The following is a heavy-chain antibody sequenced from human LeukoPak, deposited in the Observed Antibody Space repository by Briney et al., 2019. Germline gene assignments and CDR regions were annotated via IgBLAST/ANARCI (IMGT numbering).Heavy chain of an antibody. CDR3: ARRLFHWYFDL. Sequence: TLSLTCTVSGGSISSGDYYWSWIRQPPGKGLEWIGYIYYSGNTYYNPSLKSRVTISVDTSKNQFSLKLSSVTAADTAVYYCARRLFHWYFDLWGRGTLVTVSS. J-gene: IGHJ2*01. V-gene: IGHV4-30-4*08. CDR1: GGSISSGDYY. CDR2: IYYSGNT.